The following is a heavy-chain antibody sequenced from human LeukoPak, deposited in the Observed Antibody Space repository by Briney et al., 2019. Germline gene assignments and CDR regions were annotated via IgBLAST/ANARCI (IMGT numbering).Heavy chain of an antibody. D-gene: IGHD1-26*01. Sequence: SETLSLTCTVSGGSISSYYWSWIRQPPGKGLGGIGYIYYSGSTNYNPSLKSRVTISVDTSKNQFSLKLSSVTAADTAVYYCAVNPYSGSYYYFDYWGQGTLVTVSS. CDR2: IYYSGST. CDR1: GGSISSYY. CDR3: AVNPYSGSYYYFDY. J-gene: IGHJ4*02. V-gene: IGHV4-59*01.